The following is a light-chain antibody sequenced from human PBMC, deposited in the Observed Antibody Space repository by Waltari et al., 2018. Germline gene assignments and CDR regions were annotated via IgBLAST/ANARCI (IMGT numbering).Light chain of an antibody. Sequence: DIVMTQSPDSLAVSLGERATLNCKSSQSVLYASVNKNHLAWYQQKPGQPPKLLIFWASTLESGVPDRFSGSGSGADFTLTISSLQAEDVAVYYCQQYYTPPFTFGPGTKVEIK. J-gene: IGKJ3*01. CDR1: QSVLYASVNKNH. CDR3: QQYYTPPFT. CDR2: WAS. V-gene: IGKV4-1*01.